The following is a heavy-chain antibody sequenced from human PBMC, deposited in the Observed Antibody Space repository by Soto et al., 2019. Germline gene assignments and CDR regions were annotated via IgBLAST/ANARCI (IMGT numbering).Heavy chain of an antibody. Sequence: SETLSLTCTVSGGSISSYYWSWIRQPPGKGLEWIGYIYYSGSTNYNPSLKSRVTISVDTSKNQFSLKLSSVTAADTAVYYCARGRWAVVAATGRFDPWGQGTLVTVSS. J-gene: IGHJ5*02. V-gene: IGHV4-59*08. CDR2: IYYSGST. D-gene: IGHD2-15*01. CDR3: ARGRWAVVAATGRFDP. CDR1: GGSISSYY.